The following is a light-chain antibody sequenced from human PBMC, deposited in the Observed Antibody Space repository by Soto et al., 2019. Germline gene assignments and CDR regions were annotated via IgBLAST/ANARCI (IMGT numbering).Light chain of an antibody. Sequence: IQLTQSPSSLSASVGDRVTITCRASQGLSTYLAWYQQKPGTAPKLLIYDASTLQSGVPSRFSGSGSGTDFILTISSLQPEDFATYYCQQLNSYPITFGKRTRLVIK. CDR3: QQLNSYPIT. J-gene: IGKJ5*01. CDR2: DAS. V-gene: IGKV1-9*01. CDR1: QGLSTY.